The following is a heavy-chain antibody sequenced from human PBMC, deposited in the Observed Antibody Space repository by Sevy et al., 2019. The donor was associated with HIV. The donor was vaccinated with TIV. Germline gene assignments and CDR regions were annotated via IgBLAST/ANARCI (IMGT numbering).Heavy chain of an antibody. CDR3: ALERLSSNVAEYFQN. CDR1: GFTFSAFS. CDR2: ISYEGSND. Sequence: GGSLRLSCAASGFTFSAFSMHWVRQAPGKGLEWVATISYEGSNDHYADSVKGRFTISRDNSKSSLYLQMNSLRGEDTAVYYCALERLSSNVAEYFQNWGQGTLVTVSS. J-gene: IGHJ1*01. V-gene: IGHV3-30-3*01. D-gene: IGHD1-1*01.